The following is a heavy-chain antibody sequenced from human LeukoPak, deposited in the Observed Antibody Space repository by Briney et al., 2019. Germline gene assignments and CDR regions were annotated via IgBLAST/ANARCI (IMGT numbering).Heavy chain of an antibody. CDR2: IYYSGST. CDR3: ARQRDNWNDPFDY. D-gene: IGHD1-1*01. V-gene: IGHV4-39*01. Sequence: PSETLSLTCTVSGGSISSSSYYWGWIRQPPGKGLEWSGSIYYSGSTYYNPSLKSRVTISVDTSKNPFSLKLSSVTAADTAVYYCARQRDNWNDPFDYWGQGTLVTVSS. J-gene: IGHJ4*02. CDR1: GGSISSSSYY.